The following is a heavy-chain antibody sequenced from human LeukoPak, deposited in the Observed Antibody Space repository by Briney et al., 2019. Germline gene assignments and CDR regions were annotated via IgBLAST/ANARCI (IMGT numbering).Heavy chain of an antibody. V-gene: IGHV3-11*01. D-gene: IGHD4-11*01. Sequence: GGSLRLSCAASGFTFSDYYMSWIRPAPGKGLEWVSYISSSGSTIYYADSVKGRFTISRDNAKNSLYLQMNSLRAEDTAVYYCARDQDMTTIDYWGQGTLVTVSS. J-gene: IGHJ4*02. CDR2: ISSSGSTI. CDR3: ARDQDMTTIDY. CDR1: GFTFSDYY.